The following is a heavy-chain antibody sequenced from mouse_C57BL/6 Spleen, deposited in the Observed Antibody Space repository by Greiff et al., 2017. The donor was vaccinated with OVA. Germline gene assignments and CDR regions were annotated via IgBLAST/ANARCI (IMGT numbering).Heavy chain of an antibody. CDR2: IYPGDGDT. J-gene: IGHJ2*01. D-gene: IGHD4-1*01. V-gene: IGHV1-82*01. Sequence: VQVVESGPELVKPGASVKISCKASGYAFSSSWMNWVKQRPGKGLEWIGRIYPGDGDTNYNGKFKGKATLTADKSSSTAYMQLSSLTSEESAVYFCARELGEGDFDYWGQGTTLTVSS. CDR1: GYAFSSSW. CDR3: ARELGEGDFDY.